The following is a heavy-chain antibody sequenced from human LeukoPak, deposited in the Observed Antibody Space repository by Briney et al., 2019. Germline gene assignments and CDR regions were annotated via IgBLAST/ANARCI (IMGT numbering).Heavy chain of an antibody. CDR1: GFTVSNYS. V-gene: IGHV3-23*01. CDR3: AKDKAPSSLAVAGTDYFDY. CDR2: FSGSGGRT. Sequence: GGSLRLSCAASGFTVSNYSIAWVRQAPGKGLEWVSAFSGSGGRTYYADSVKGRFTLARDNSKNALYLQMTGLRAEDTAVYYCAKDKAPSSLAVAGTDYFDYWGQGTLDTVSS. D-gene: IGHD6-19*01. J-gene: IGHJ4*02.